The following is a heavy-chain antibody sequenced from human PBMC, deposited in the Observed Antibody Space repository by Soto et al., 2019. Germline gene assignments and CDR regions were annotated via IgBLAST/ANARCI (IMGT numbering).Heavy chain of an antibody. CDR2: ISYDGSNK. Sequence: QVQLVESGGGVVQPGRSLRLSCAASGFTFSSYAMHWVRQAPGKGLEWVAVISYDGSNKYYADSVKGRFTISRDNSKNTLYLQMNSLRAEDTAVYYWAIDRVAGLWSDYYYGMDVWGQGTNVPVSS. CDR3: AIDRVAGLWSDYYYGMDV. D-gene: IGHD6-19*01. J-gene: IGHJ6*02. CDR1: GFTFSSYA. V-gene: IGHV3-30-3*01.